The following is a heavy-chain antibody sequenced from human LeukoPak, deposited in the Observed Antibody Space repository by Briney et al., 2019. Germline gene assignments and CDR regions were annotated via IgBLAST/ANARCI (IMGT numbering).Heavy chain of an antibody. J-gene: IGHJ4*02. Sequence: GGSLRLSCAASGFTFSDYYMSWIRQAPGKGLEWVSYISSSGSTIYYADSVKGRFTTSRDNAKNSLYLQLNSLRAEDTAVYYCARSKSYPYGSGSLDYWGQGTLVTVSS. CDR3: ARSKSYPYGSGSLDY. CDR2: ISSSGSTI. CDR1: GFTFSDYY. V-gene: IGHV3-11*04. D-gene: IGHD3-10*01.